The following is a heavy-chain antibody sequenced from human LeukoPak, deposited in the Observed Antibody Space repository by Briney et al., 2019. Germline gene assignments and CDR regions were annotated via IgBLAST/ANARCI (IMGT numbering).Heavy chain of an antibody. V-gene: IGHV3-23*01. J-gene: IGHJ4*02. D-gene: IGHD1-26*01. CDR3: AKGGSYYSGPDY. Sequence: GGSLRLSCAASGYTFSSYAMSWVRQAPGKGLEWVSAISGSGGSTYYADSVKGRFTISRDNSKNTLYLQMNSLRAEDTAVYYCAKGGSYYSGPDYWGQGTLVTVSS. CDR1: GYTFSSYA. CDR2: ISGSGGST.